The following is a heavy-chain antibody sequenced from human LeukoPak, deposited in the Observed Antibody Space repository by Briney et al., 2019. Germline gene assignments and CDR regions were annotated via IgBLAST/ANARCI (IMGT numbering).Heavy chain of an antibody. J-gene: IGHJ5*02. V-gene: IGHV3-7*01. CDR2: IKQDGSEK. Sequence: GSLRLSCAASGFTFSSYWMSWVRQAPGKGLEWVANIKQDGSEKYYVDSVKGRFTISRDNAKNSLYLQMNSLRAEDTAVCYCARGIAAAGPLRFDPWGQGTLVTVSS. D-gene: IGHD6-13*01. CDR1: GFTFSSYW. CDR3: ARGIAAAGPLRFDP.